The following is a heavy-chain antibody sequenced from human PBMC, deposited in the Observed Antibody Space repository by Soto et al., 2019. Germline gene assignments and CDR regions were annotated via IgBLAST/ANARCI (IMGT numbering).Heavy chain of an antibody. CDR1: GFTFSSYG. CDR3: ANDRVSSGWYLAWFDP. V-gene: IGHV3-30*18. D-gene: IGHD6-19*01. Sequence: QVQLVESGGGVVQPGRSLRLSCAASGFTFSSYGMHWVRQAPGKGLEWVAVISYDGSNKYYADSVKGRFTISRDNSKNTLYLQMTSLSAEDTAVYYCANDRVSSGWYLAWFDPWGQGTLVTVSS. CDR2: ISYDGSNK. J-gene: IGHJ5*02.